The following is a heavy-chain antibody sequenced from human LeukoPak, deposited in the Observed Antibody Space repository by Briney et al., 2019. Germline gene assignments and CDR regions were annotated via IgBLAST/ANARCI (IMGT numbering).Heavy chain of an antibody. J-gene: IGHJ6*02. CDR2: IYYSGST. CDR1: GGSISSYY. V-gene: IGHV4-59*12. D-gene: IGHD3-10*01. Sequence: PSETLSLTCTVSGGSISSYYWSWIRQPPGKGLEWIGYIYYSGSTNYNPSLKSRVTISVDTSKNQFSLKLSSVTAADAAVYYCARGIHYGSGSYYYGMDVWGQGTTVTVSS. CDR3: ARGIHYGSGSYYYGMDV.